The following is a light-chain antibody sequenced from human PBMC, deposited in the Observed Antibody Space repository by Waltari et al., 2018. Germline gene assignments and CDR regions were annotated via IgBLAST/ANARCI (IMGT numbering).Light chain of an antibody. J-gene: IGLJ2*01. V-gene: IGLV2-14*03. Sequence: QSALTQPASVSGSPGQSIPISCPGPSSDVGGSHSVAWYQQHPGKAPKLMIYDVSNRPSGVSNRFSGSKSGNTASLTISGLQAEDEADYYCSSYTSSSTLVFGGGTKLTVL. CDR3: SSYTSSSTLV. CDR1: SSDVGGSHS. CDR2: DVS.